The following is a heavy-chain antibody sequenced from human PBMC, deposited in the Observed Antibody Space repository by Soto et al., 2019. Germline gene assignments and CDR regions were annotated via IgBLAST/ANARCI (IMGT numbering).Heavy chain of an antibody. CDR3: ARTSRYGSGYYFDS. V-gene: IGHV4-30-4*01. CDR1: RGSISSADYY. J-gene: IGHJ4*02. CDR2: INYSGST. D-gene: IGHD2-15*01. Sequence: SETLSLTCAVSRGSISSADYYWSWIRQPPGQGLEWIGYINYSGSTYYNPSLKSRSTISMGTSKTQFSLRLNSVTATDTAVHYCARTSRYGSGYYFDSRGRVTLVT.